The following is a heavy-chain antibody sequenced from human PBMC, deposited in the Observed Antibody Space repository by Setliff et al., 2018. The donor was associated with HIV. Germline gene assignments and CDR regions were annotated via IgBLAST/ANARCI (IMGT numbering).Heavy chain of an antibody. CDR3: ARGGYYYYFGVDV. CDR2: IYTSGST. V-gene: IGHV4-61*02. CDR1: GGSISSETFS. D-gene: IGHD3-16*01. Sequence: PSETLSLTCTVSGGSISSETFSWNWIRQPAGKGLEWIGRIYTSGSTDYNPSLKSRVTMPVDTSKNQFSLKLSSVTAADTAVYYCARGGYYYYFGVDVWGQGTTVTVS. J-gene: IGHJ6*02.